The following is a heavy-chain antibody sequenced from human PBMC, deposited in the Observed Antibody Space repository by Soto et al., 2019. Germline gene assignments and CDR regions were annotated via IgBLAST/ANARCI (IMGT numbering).Heavy chain of an antibody. V-gene: IGHV5-51*01. Sequence: GASLKISCKAIGYTFTNYWIGWGRQTPGKGLEWMGIIFPGDSDTRYNPSFEGQVTVSADESISTAYLQWNTLKASDTAMYYCVRPNFGAITPFAARGQGTPVTV. CDR3: VRPNFGAITPFAA. J-gene: IGHJ1*01. CDR2: IFPGDSDT. CDR1: GYTFTNYW. D-gene: IGHD3-16*01.